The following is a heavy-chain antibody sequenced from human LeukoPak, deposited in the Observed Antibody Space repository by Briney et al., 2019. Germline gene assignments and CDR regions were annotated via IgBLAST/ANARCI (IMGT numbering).Heavy chain of an antibody. Sequence: GASVKVSCKASGYTFISYDLNWVRQVPGQGLEWMGWMNPNTGNTGYAQKFQGRVTITRNTSISTAFMELSSLRSEDTAVYYCARSPSGYSGYDPVYYWGQGTLVTVSS. CDR1: GYTFISYD. V-gene: IGHV1-8*01. J-gene: IGHJ4*02. D-gene: IGHD5-12*01. CDR2: MNPNTGNT. CDR3: ARSPSGYSGYDPVYY.